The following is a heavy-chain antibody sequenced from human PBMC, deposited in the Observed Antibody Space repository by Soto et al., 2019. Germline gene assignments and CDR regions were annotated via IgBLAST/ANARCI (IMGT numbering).Heavy chain of an antibody. Sequence: GESLKPSCQASGYSFTSYWIGWVRQMPGKGPEWMGIIYPGDSDTRYSPSFQGQVTISADKSTSTVYLQWSSLEASDTAMYYCARQMNPRYFDWLLFYPSNIWGQGTVVTVSS. J-gene: IGHJ3*02. V-gene: IGHV5-51*01. CDR3: ARQMNPRYFDWLLFYPSNI. CDR1: GYSFTSYW. D-gene: IGHD3-9*01. CDR2: IYPGDSDT.